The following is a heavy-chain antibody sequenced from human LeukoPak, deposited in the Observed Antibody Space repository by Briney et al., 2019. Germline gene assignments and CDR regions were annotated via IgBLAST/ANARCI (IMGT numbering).Heavy chain of an antibody. V-gene: IGHV3-74*01. J-gene: IGHJ4*02. D-gene: IGHD1-7*01. CDR2: ISADGSST. Sequence: GGTLRLSCAASGFTFSSYGMSWVRQAPRKGLEWVSAISADGSSTSHADSVKGRFTISRDNAKNTLYLQMNSLRAEDTAVYYCASYNWNFLNDYWGQGTLVTVSS. CDR1: GFTFSSYG. CDR3: ASYNWNFLNDY.